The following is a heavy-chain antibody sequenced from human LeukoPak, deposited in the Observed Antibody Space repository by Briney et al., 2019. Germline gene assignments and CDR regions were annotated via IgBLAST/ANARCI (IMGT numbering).Heavy chain of an antibody. D-gene: IGHD3-22*01. J-gene: IGHJ4*02. CDR2: IYTSGST. CDR1: GGSISSYY. Sequence: SETLSLTCTVSGGSISSYYWSWIRQPAGKGLEWIGRIYTSGSTNYNPSLKSRVTMSVDTSKNQFSLKLSSVTAADTAVYYCARETTYYCDSSGHGLDYWGQGTLVTVSS. V-gene: IGHV4-4*07. CDR3: ARETTYYCDSSGHGLDY.